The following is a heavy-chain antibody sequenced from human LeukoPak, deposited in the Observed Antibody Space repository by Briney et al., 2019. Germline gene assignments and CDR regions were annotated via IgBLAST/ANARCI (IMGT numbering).Heavy chain of an antibody. Sequence: PSETLSLTCAVYGGSFSGYYWSWIRQPPEKGLEWIGEINHSGSTNYNPSLKSRVTISVDTSKNQFSLKLSSVTAADTAVYYCARGSGWYWDYWGQGTLVTVSS. CDR1: GGSFSGYY. V-gene: IGHV4-34*01. J-gene: IGHJ4*02. CDR2: INHSGST. D-gene: IGHD6-19*01. CDR3: ARGSGWYWDY.